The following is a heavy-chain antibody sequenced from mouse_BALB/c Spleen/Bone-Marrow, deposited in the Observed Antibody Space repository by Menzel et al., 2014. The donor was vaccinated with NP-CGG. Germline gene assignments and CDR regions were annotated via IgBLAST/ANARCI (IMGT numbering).Heavy chain of an antibody. Sequence: VQLQQSGPELVKPRASMKISCKASGYSFTGYTMNWVKQSHGKSLEWIGLINPYNGGTSYNQKFKGKATLTVDKSSNTAYMELLSLTSEDSAVYYCTRMDGNYLYYYAMDYWVKEPQSPSPQ. D-gene: IGHD2-1*01. CDR2: INPYNGGT. V-gene: IGHV1-26*01. CDR3: TRMDGNYLYYYAMDY. J-gene: IGHJ4*01. CDR1: GYSFTGYT.